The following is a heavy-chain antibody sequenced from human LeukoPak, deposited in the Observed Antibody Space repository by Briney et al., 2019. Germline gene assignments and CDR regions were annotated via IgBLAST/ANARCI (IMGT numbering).Heavy chain of an antibody. CDR2: IYYSGST. V-gene: IGHV4-59*01. D-gene: IGHD2-2*01. CDR3: ATIGYCTSPSCSNFDY. J-gene: IGHJ4*02. CDR1: VDSISSYY. Sequence: SETLSLTCTVSVDSISSYYWKWIRQPPGKGLEWISYIYYSGSTDYNPSLKSRVTISVDTSKNQFSLKLTSVTAADSAVYYCATIGYCTSPSCSNFDYWGQGTLVTVSS.